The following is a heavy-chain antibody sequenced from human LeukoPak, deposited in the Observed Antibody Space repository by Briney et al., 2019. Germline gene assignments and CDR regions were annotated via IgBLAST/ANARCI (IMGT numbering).Heavy chain of an antibody. CDR2: ISGSGGST. D-gene: IGHD3-3*01. J-gene: IGHJ4*02. Sequence: GGSLRLSCAASGFTFSNYWRSWIRQAPGKGLEWVSAISGSGGSTYYADSVKGRFTISRDNSKNTLYLQMNSLRAEDTAVYYCAKDRVFWSGYYLFDYWGQGTLVTVSS. CDR3: AKDRVFWSGYYLFDY. V-gene: IGHV3-23*01. CDR1: GFTFSNYW.